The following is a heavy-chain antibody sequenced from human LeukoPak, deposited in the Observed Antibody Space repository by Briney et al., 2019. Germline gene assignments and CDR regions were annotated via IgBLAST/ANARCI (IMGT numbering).Heavy chain of an antibody. J-gene: IGHJ4*02. Sequence: GGSLRLSCAASGFTFDDYAMHWVRHAPGKGLEWVSGISWNSGSIGYADSVKGRFTISRDNAKNSLYLQMNSLRAEDTALYYCAKDISAAGMAGYFDYWGQGTLVTVSS. CDR2: ISWNSGSI. CDR3: AKDISAAGMAGYFDY. D-gene: IGHD6-13*01. CDR1: GFTFDDYA. V-gene: IGHV3-9*01.